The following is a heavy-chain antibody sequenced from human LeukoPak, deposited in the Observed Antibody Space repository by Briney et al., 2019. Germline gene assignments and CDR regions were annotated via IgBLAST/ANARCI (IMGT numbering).Heavy chain of an antibody. V-gene: IGHV1-69*06. CDR1: GGTFSSYA. J-gene: IGHJ4*02. D-gene: IGHD2-15*01. CDR3: ARGEYWSGGSCYPIDY. CDR2: IIPIFGTA. Sequence: SVKVSCKASGGTFSSYAISWVRQAPGQGLEWMGRIIPIFGTANYAQKFQGRVTITADKSTSTAYMELSSLRSEDTAVYYCARGEYWSGGSCYPIDYWGQGTLVTVSS.